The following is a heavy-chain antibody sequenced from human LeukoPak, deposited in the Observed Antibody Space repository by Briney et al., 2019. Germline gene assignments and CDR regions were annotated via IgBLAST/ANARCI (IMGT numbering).Heavy chain of an antibody. J-gene: IGHJ6*04. V-gene: IGHV3-48*03. CDR1: GFTFSSYE. CDR3: AREAFTMVRGVEVYGMDV. CDR2: ISSSRSTI. D-gene: IGHD3-10*01. Sequence: GGSLRLSCAASGFTFSSYEMNWVRQAPGKGLKWVSYISSSRSTIYYADSVRGRFTISRDNAKNSLYLQMNSLRAEDTAVYYCAREAFTMVRGVEVYGMDVWGKGTTVTVSS.